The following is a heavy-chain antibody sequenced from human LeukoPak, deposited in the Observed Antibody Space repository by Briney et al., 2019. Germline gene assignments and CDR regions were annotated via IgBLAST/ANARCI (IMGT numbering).Heavy chain of an antibody. V-gene: IGHV3-11*04. J-gene: IGHJ6*03. CDR1: GFTFSDYY. D-gene: IGHD3-9*01. CDR3: ARVFQLRYFDWLTPLYYYYYMDV. CDR2: ISSSGSTI. Sequence: GGSLRLSCAASGFTFSDYYMSWIRQAPGKGLEWVSYISSSGSTIYYADSVKGRFTISRDNAKNSLYLQMNSLRAEDTAVYYCARVFQLRYFDWLTPLYYYYYMDVWGKGTTVTVSS.